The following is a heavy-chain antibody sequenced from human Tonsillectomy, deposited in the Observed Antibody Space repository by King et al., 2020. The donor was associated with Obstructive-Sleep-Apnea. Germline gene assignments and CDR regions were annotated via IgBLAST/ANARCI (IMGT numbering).Heavy chain of an antibody. CDR1: GGSISSGGYY. CDR3: ARAGEYGTFYYDSSGWFDR. V-gene: IGHV4-31*03. D-gene: IGHD3-22*01. J-gene: IGHJ5*02. CDR2: IYYSGST. Sequence: QLQESGPGLVKPSQTLSLTCTVSGGSISSGGYYWSWIRQHPGKGLEWIGYIYYSGSTYYNPSLKSRVTISVDTSNNQFSLNLSSVTAADTAVFYCARAGEYGTFYYDSSGWFDRWGQGTLVTVSS.